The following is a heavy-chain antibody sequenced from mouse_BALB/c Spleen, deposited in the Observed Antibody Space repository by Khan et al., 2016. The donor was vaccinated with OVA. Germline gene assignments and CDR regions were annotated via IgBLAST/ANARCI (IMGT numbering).Heavy chain of an antibody. V-gene: IGHV1-5*01. D-gene: IGHD2-2*01. CDR1: GYTFTSYW. Sequence: EVQLQQSGTVLARPGTSVKMSCKASGYTFTSYWMHWVKQRPGQGLEWIGAIYHGNSDTSYNQKFKGKAKLSAVTSNSPAYMELSSLTNEDSAVYYCTRFGYLFAYWGQGTLVTVSA. J-gene: IGHJ3*01. CDR3: TRFGYLFAY. CDR2: IYHGNSDT.